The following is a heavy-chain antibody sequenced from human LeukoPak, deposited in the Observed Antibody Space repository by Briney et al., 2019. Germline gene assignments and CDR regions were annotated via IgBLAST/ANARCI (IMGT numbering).Heavy chain of an antibody. J-gene: IGHJ3*02. CDR1: GGSFSGYY. CDR3: ARDDGIQGDI. Sequence: SETLSLTCAVYGGSFSGYYWTWIRQPPGKGLEWIGEINHSGSTNYNPSLKSRVTISVDTSKNQFSLKLSSVTAADTAVYYCARDDGIQGDIWGQGTMVTVSS. D-gene: IGHD1-26*01. V-gene: IGHV4-34*09. CDR2: INHSGST.